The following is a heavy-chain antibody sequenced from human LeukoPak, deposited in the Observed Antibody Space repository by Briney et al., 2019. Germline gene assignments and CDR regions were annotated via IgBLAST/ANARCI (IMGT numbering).Heavy chain of an antibody. J-gene: IGHJ3*02. V-gene: IGHV4-59*01. CDR1: GGSISSYY. D-gene: IGHD3-16*01. CDR2: IYYSGST. Sequence: SETLSLTCTVSGGSISSYYWSWIRQPPGKGLEWIGYIYYSGSTNYNPSLKSRVTISVDTSKNQFSLKLSSVTAADTAVYYCARARWALGNAFDIWGQGTMVTVSS. CDR3: ARARWALGNAFDI.